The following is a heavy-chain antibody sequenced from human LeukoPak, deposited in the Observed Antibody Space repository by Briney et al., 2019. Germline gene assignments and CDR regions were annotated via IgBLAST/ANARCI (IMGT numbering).Heavy chain of an antibody. CDR1: GGSFSSYS. CDR3: ARGYYPPRWYFDL. Sequence: SETLSLTCALYGGSFSSYSWSWTWIRQTPEKGLEWIGEIIEKVNANSNPSLKSRVTIDLDTSKNQFSLKLTSMTAADTAMYYCARGYYPPRWYFDLWGRGTLVTVSS. V-gene: IGHV4-34*01. J-gene: IGHJ2*01. D-gene: IGHD3-10*01. CDR2: IIEKVNA.